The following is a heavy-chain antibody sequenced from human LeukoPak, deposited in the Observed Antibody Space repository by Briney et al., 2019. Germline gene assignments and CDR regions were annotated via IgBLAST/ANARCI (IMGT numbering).Heavy chain of an antibody. CDR2: IYHSGST. D-gene: IGHD3-22*01. Sequence: SETLSLTCAVSGGSISSNNWWSWVRQPPGKGLEWIGEIYHSGSTNYNPSLKSRVTISVDKSKNQFSLKLSSVTAADTAVYYCARDYYDSSGHGWFDPWGQGTLVTVSS. CDR3: ARDYYDSSGHGWFDP. J-gene: IGHJ5*02. CDR1: GGSISSNNW. V-gene: IGHV4-4*02.